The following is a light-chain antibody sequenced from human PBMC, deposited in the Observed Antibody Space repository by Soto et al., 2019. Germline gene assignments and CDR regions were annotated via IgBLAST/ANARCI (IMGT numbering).Light chain of an antibody. V-gene: IGKV1-33*01. Sequence: DIQMTQSPSSLSASVGDRVTITCQASQDISNYLNWYQHKPGKAPKLLIYDASNLETRVPSRFSGSVSGTDFTFTISSPQPEDIATYYCQQYDNLPFTFGPGTKVDIK. CDR2: DAS. J-gene: IGKJ3*01. CDR1: QDISNY. CDR3: QQYDNLPFT.